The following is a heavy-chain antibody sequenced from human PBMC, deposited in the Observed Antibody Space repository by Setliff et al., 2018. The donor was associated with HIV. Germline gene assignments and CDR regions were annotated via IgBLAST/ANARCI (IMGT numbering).Heavy chain of an antibody. CDR2: VYYDGTT. D-gene: IGHD6-19*01. J-gene: IGHJ4*02. CDR1: GGSINRIDYY. V-gene: IGHV4-39*01. CDR3: ARGGTVSADFDS. Sequence: SETLSLTCTVSGGSINRIDYYWGWIRQSPGKGLEWIGNVYYDGTTYYNPSLKSRVTLSLDTSKNQFSLELSSVTASDTAVYRWARGGTVSADFDSCGQGNLITVSS.